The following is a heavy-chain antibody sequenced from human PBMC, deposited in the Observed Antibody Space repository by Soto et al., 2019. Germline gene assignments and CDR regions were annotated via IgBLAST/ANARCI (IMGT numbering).Heavy chain of an antibody. CDR2: ISSTSSYI. CDR1: GFTFSSYA. J-gene: IGHJ4*02. CDR3: ASDPSYFDF. Sequence: GGSLRLSCAASGFTFSSYAMHWVRQAPGKGLEWVSSISSTSSYIYYADSVRGRFTISRDNAKNSLYLQLNSLRAEDTAVYYCASDPSYFDFWGQGPLVTFS. V-gene: IGHV3-21*01.